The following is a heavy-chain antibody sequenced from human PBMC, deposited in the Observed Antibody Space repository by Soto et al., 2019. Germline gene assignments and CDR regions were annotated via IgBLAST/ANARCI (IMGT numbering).Heavy chain of an antibody. CDR2: IYFGGTT. V-gene: IGHV4-59*08. J-gene: IGHJ5*02. Sequence: SETLSLTCTVSGVSISNYYWNWIRQPPGKGLEWVGYIYFGGTTSYNPSLRSRVTISLETSNSQFSLRLSSVTAADTAVYYCARLGAYYQSPDPWGPGTLVTVSS. D-gene: IGHD2-21*01. CDR3: ARLGAYYQSPDP. CDR1: GVSISNYY.